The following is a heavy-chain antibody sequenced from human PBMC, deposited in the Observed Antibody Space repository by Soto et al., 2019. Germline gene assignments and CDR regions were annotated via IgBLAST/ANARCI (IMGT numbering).Heavy chain of an antibody. J-gene: IGHJ6*02. CDR3: ARVGSVLPYYYYYGMDV. D-gene: IGHD3-16*01. CDR2: IWYDGSNK. CDR1: GFTFSSYG. Sequence: GGSLRLSCAASGFTFSSYGMHWVRQAPGKGLEWVAVIWYDGSNKYYADSVKGRFTISRDNSKNTLYLQMNSLRAEDTAVYYCARVGSVLPYYYYYGMDVWGQGTTVTVSS. V-gene: IGHV3-33*01.